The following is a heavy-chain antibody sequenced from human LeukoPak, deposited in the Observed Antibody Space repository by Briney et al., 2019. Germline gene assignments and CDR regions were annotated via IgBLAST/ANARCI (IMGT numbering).Heavy chain of an antibody. D-gene: IGHD1-20*01. V-gene: IGHV4-59*08. J-gene: IGHJ4*02. CDR2: IHYSGST. Sequence: SETLSLTCTVSGGSISRYYWSWIRQPPGKGLEWIVYIHYSGSTNYNPSLKSRVTISMDTSKNQFSLKLTSVTAADTAVYYCARLDGNWNYFDYWGLGTLVTVSS. CDR1: GGSISRYY. CDR3: ARLDGNWNYFDY.